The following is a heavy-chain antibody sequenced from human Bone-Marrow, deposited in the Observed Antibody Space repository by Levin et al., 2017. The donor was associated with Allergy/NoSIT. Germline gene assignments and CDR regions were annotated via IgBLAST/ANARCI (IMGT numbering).Heavy chain of an antibody. J-gene: IGHJ4*02. CDR3: AKRPLQYCSSTSCYGSFDY. CDR2: ISGSGGST. Sequence: LSLTCAASGITFSSYAMSWVRQAPGKGLEWVSAISGSGGSTYYADSVKGRFTISRDNSKNTLYLQMNSLRAEDTAVYYCAKRPLQYCSSTSCYGSFDYWGQGTLVTVSS. CDR1: GITFSSYA. D-gene: IGHD2-2*01. V-gene: IGHV3-23*01.